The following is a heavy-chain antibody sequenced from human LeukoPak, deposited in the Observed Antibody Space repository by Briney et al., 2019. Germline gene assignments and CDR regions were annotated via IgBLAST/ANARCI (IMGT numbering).Heavy chain of an antibody. CDR3: ARTIPERLMVYAHLYYYMDV. CDR1: GFTFSTYA. CDR2: INSDGSST. V-gene: IGHV3-74*01. Sequence: PGGSLRLSCVASGFTFSTYAMGWVRQVPGKGLVWVSRINSDGSSTSYADSVKGRFTISRDNAKNTLYLQMNSLRAEDTALYYCARTIPERLMVYAHLYYYMDVWGKGTTVTVSS. D-gene: IGHD2-8*01. J-gene: IGHJ6*03.